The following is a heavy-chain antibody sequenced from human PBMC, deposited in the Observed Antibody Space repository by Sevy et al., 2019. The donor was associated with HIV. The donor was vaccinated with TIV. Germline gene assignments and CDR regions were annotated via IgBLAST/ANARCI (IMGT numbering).Heavy chain of an antibody. V-gene: IGHV4-61*01. CDR3: ARVGGLTDYGMDV. D-gene: IGHD1-26*01. CDR1: GGSVSSDSYY. J-gene: IGHJ6*02. CDR2: MYYTGST. Sequence: SETLSLTCTVSGGSVSSDSYYWSWIRQPPGKGLEFIWYMYYTGSTNYNPSLMSRVTISVDTPKNQFALKLSSVTAADTAVYYCARVGGLTDYGMDVWGQGTTVTVSS.